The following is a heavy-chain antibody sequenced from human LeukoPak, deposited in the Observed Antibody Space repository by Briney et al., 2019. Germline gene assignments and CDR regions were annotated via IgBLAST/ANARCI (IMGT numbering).Heavy chain of an antibody. V-gene: IGHV3-9*01. D-gene: IGHD6-13*01. CDR1: GFTFDDYA. CDR2: ISWNSGRI. J-gene: IGHJ3*01. CDR3: ARRYSSSWFKPFDL. Sequence: GGSLRLSCAASGFTFDDYAMHGVRQAPGKGLEWVSGISWNSGRIGYADSVKGRFTISRDNAKNSLYLQMNSLRDEETAVYYCARRYSSSWFKPFDLWGQGTMVTVSS.